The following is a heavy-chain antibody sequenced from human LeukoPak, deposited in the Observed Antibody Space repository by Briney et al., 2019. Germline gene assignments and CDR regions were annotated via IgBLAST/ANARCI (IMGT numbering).Heavy chain of an antibody. J-gene: IGHJ6*03. D-gene: IGHD6-6*01. CDR1: GFTFSSYG. Sequence: PGGSLRLSCAASGFTFSSYGMHWVRQAPGKGLEWVSAISGSGGSTYYADSVKGRFTISRDNSKNTLYLQMNSLRAEDTAVYYCAKRSEGSSSSEHYYYYMDVWGKGTTVTVSS. CDR2: ISGSGGST. CDR3: AKRSEGSSSSEHYYYYMDV. V-gene: IGHV3-23*01.